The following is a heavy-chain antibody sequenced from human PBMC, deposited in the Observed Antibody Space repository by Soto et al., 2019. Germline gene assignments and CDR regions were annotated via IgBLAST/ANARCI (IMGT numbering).Heavy chain of an antibody. V-gene: IGHV3-21*06. J-gene: IGHJ4*02. CDR1: GFTFTRYS. CDR3: ARESEDLTSNFDY. CDR2: ISSTTNYI. Sequence: GGSLRLSCAASGFTFTRYSMNWVRQAPGKGLEWVSSISSTTNYIYYGDSMKGRFTISRDNAKNSLYLEMNSLRAEDTAVYCCARESEDLTSNFDYCGQGPLVTVSS.